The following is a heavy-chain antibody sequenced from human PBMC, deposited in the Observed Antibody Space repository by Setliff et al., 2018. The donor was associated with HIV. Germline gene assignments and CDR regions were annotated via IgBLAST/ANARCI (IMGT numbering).Heavy chain of an antibody. CDR1: GGSISSGRNY. V-gene: IGHV4-61*02. Sequence: SETLSLTCTVSGGSISSGRNYWSWIRQTAGKGLEWIGRIYTSGSTNYNPSLKSRVTISVDTSKNQFSLKLSPVTAADTAVYYCARGIAAAGVFDYWGQGTLVTVSS. CDR3: ARGIAAAGVFDY. D-gene: IGHD6-13*01. J-gene: IGHJ4*02. CDR2: IYTSGST.